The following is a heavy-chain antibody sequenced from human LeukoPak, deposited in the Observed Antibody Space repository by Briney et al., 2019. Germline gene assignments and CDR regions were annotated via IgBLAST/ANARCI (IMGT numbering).Heavy chain of an antibody. Sequence: ASVKVSCKASGYTFTSYGISWVRQAPGQRLEGMGWISAYNGNTNYAQKLQGRVTMTTDTSTSTAYMELRSLRSDDTAVYYCVRSVGATGFRGFDYWGQGTLVTVSS. V-gene: IGHV1-18*01. J-gene: IGHJ4*02. CDR2: ISAYNGNT. CDR1: GYTFTSYG. D-gene: IGHD1-26*01. CDR3: VRSVGATGFRGFDY.